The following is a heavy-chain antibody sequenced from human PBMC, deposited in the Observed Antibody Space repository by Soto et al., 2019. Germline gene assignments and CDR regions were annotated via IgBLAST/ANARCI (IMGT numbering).Heavy chain of an antibody. CDR2: IKNKANRYST. J-gene: IGHJ4*02. CDR1: GFTSSDYY. V-gene: IGHV3-72*01. Sequence: EVQLVESGGDLVQPGGSLRLSCAASGFTSSDYYMDWVRQVPGKGLEWLGRIKNKANRYSTEYAASVRGRLTLSRDDSKTSVYLQMNSLKTLDTAVYYCARDQLGSYDYWGQGTVVTVSS. D-gene: IGHD1-1*01. CDR3: ARDQLGSYDY.